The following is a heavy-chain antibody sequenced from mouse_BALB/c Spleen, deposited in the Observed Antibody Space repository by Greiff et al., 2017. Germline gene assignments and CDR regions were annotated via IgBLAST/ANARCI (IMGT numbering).Heavy chain of an antibody. CDR3: ARGITDWDFDV. CDR1: GFTFTSFW. D-gene: IGHD2-4*01. Sequence: HVQLQQSGAELARPGASVKLSCTASGFTFTSFWMQWVQQRPGQGLEWVGAIYPGDGATRYTQKFKGKATMTADKPSSTAYMQLSSLASEDSAVYYCARGITDWDFDVWGAGTTVTVSS. J-gene: IGHJ1*01. CDR2: IYPGDGAT. V-gene: IGHV1-87*01.